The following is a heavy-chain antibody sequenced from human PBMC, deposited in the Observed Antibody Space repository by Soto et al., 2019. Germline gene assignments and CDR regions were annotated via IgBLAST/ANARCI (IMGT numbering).Heavy chain of an antibody. V-gene: IGHV3-7*01. Sequence: EVQLVESGGGLVQPGGSLRLSCAASGFIFNNYWMSWVRQAPGKGLEWVANIKPDGSEKNYVDSVKGRFTISRDNAKNTLDLHMNSLTAEDTAVYYCASVAIWGQGTMFTVSS. CDR2: IKPDGSEK. D-gene: IGHD5-12*01. CDR1: GFIFNNYW. J-gene: IGHJ4*02. CDR3: ASVAI.